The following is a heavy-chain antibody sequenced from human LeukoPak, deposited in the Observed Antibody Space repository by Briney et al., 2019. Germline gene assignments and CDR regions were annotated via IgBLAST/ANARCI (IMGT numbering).Heavy chain of an antibody. CDR2: INHSGST. CDR3: ARGPGFRADCSSTSYPGNYFDY. Sequence: SETLSLTCTVSGGSISSSNHYWGWIRQPPGKGLEWIGEINHSGSTNYNPSLKSRVTISVDTSKNQFSLKLSSVTAADTAVYYCARGPGFRADCSSTSYPGNYFDYWGQGTLVTVSS. D-gene: IGHD2-2*01. V-gene: IGHV4-39*07. CDR1: GGSISSSNHY. J-gene: IGHJ4*02.